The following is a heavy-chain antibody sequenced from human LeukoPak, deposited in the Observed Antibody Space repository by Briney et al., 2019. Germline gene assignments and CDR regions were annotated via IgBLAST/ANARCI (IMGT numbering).Heavy chain of an antibody. D-gene: IGHD1-26*01. V-gene: IGHV3-9*01. Sequence: GGSLRLSCAASGFTFDDYAMYWVRQAPGKGLEWVSGISWSSDNIGYADSVRGRFTISRDNSKNSLYLQMNSLRTEDTALFYCAKYSGTYSHYFHHWGQGTLVTVSS. CDR2: ISWSSDNI. CDR1: GFTFDDYA. J-gene: IGHJ1*01. CDR3: AKYSGTYSHYFHH.